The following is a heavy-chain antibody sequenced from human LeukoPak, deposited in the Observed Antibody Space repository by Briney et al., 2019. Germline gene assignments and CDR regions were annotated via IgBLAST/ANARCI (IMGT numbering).Heavy chain of an antibody. V-gene: IGHV6-1*01. J-gene: IGHJ2*01. CDR2: TYYRSKWYN. Sequence: SPTLSLTFAISGGSISSKNAAWNWLRQSPSRGLEWLGRTYYRSKWYNEYAVSVKSRITINPDTSKNQFSLQLNSVTPEDTAVYYCARAVGYFDLWGRGTLVTVSS. CDR3: ARAVGYFDL. CDR1: GGSISSKNAA.